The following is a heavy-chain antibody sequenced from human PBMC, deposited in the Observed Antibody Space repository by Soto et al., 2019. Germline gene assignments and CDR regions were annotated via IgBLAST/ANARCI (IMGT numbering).Heavy chain of an antibody. CDR1: GFTFSSYA. J-gene: IGHJ6*02. Sequence: PGGSLRLSCAASGFTFSSYAMHWVRQAPGKGLEWVAVISYDGSNKYYADSVKGRFTISRDNSKNTLYLQMNSLRAEDTAVYYCARPAFPQTRLNYDFWSGLRVQYYYYGMDVWGQGTTVTVSS. CDR2: ISYDGSNK. V-gene: IGHV3-30-3*01. D-gene: IGHD3-3*01. CDR3: ARPAFPQTRLNYDFWSGLRVQYYYYGMDV.